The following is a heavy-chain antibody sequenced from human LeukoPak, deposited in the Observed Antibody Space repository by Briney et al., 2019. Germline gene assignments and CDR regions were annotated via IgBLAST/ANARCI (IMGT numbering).Heavy chain of an antibody. CDR2: INPNSGGT. D-gene: IGHD3-10*01. Sequence: ASVKVSCKASGYTFTGYYMHWVRQAPGQGLEWMGWINPNSGGTNYAQKFQGRVTMTRDTSISTAYMELSRLRSDDTAVYYCATLTMVRGVNNWFDPWGQGTPVTVSS. CDR3: ATLTMVRGVNNWFDP. J-gene: IGHJ5*02. CDR1: GYTFTGYY. V-gene: IGHV1-2*02.